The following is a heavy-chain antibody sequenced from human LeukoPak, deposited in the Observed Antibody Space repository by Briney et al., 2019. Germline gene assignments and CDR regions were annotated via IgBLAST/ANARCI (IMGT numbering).Heavy chain of an antibody. J-gene: IGHJ4*02. CDR2: ISGSGGST. CDR3: AAAATGFFDN. D-gene: IGHD6-13*01. CDR1: GFTFSSYA. Sequence: GGSLRLSCAASGFTFSSYAMSWVRQAPGKGLEWVSAISGSGGSTYYADSVKGRFTISRDNAKNSLYLQMNSLKTEDTALYYCAAAATGFFDNWGQGTLVTVSS. V-gene: IGHV3-23*01.